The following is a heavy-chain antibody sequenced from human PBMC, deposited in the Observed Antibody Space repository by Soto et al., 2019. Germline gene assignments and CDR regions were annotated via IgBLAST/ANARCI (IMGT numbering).Heavy chain of an antibody. V-gene: IGHV4-59*01. J-gene: IGHJ5*02. CDR3: ARLLFGAANWFDP. CDR1: GGSISSYY. CDR2: IYYSGST. Sequence: SETLSLTCTVPGGSISSYYWSWIRQPPGKGLEWIGYIYYSGSTNYNPSLKSRVTISVDTSKNQFSLKLSSVTAADTAVYYCARLLFGAANWFDPWGQGTLVTVSS. D-gene: IGHD3-10*01.